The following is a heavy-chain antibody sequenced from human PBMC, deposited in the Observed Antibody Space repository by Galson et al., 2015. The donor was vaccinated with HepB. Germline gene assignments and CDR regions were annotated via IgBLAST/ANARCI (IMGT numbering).Heavy chain of an antibody. CDR3: ARWVDGTEVGTIGLAWFGP. J-gene: IGHJ5*02. Sequence: CAISGDSVSSNSAAWNWIRQSPSRGLEWLGRTYYRSKWYNEYAVSVKSRITISPDTSKNQVSLQLNSVTPEDTAVYYCARWVDGTEVGTIGLAWFGPWGQGTLVTVSS. CDR2: TYYRSKWYN. CDR1: GDSVSSNSAA. V-gene: IGHV6-1*01. D-gene: IGHD1-26*01.